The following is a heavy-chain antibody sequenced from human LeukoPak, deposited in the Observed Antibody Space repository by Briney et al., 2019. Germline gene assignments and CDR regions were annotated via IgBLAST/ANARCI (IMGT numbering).Heavy chain of an antibody. CDR1: VFTFGDYA. CDR2: ISWNSGSI. CDR3: AKQPTAHTVTTVFDY. J-gene: IGHJ4*02. Sequence: SGGSLRLSCAASVFTFGDYAMHWVRQAPGKGLEWVSGISWNSGSIGYADSVKGRFTISRDNAKNSLYLQMNSLRAEDTALYYCAKQPTAHTVTTVFDYWGQGTLVTVSS. D-gene: IGHD4-17*01. V-gene: IGHV3-9*01.